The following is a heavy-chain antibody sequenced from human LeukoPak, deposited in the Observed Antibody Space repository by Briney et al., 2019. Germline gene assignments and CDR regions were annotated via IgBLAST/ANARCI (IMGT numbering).Heavy chain of an antibody. CDR2: IVVGSGNT. D-gene: IGHD3-22*01. Sequence: SVKVSCNASGFAFTSSAVQWVREARGLRLEWIGWIVVGSGNTNYAQKFQERVTITRDMSTSLVYMELSSLRSEDTAVYYCAAEAAYYYYSRDAFDVWGQGTMVTVSS. J-gene: IGHJ3*01. CDR3: AAEAAYYYYSRDAFDV. V-gene: IGHV1-58*01. CDR1: GFAFTSSA.